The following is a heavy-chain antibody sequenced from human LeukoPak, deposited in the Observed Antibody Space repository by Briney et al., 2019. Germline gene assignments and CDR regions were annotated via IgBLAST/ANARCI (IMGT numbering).Heavy chain of an antibody. V-gene: IGHV4-59*12. Sequence: PSETLSLTCTVSGGSISSYYWSWIRQPPGKGLEWIGYIYYSGSTNYNPSLKSRVTISVDTSKNQFSLKLSSVTAADTAVYYCARDCSSTSCLAYWGQGTLVTVSS. D-gene: IGHD2-2*01. CDR3: ARDCSSTSCLAY. J-gene: IGHJ4*02. CDR2: IYYSGST. CDR1: GGSISSYY.